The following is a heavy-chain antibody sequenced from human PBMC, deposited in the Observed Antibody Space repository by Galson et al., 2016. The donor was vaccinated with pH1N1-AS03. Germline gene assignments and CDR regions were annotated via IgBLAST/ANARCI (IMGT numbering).Heavy chain of an antibody. D-gene: IGHD6-13*01. CDR3: ARFRSSWTFYYGLDV. CDR2: IYYSGGT. Sequence: SETLSLTCTVSGGSISSYYWTWIRQPPGKGLEWIGHIYYSGGTNYNPSHKSRVTISVDTSKNQFSLKLSSVTAADTAVYYCARFRSSWTFYYGLDVWGQGTTVTVSS. V-gene: IGHV4-59*01. CDR1: GGSISSYY. J-gene: IGHJ6*02.